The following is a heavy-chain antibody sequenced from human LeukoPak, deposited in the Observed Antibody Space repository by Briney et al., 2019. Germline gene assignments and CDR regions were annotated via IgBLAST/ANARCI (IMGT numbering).Heavy chain of an antibody. D-gene: IGHD2-8*01. CDR2: IYPGDSDT. CDR1: GYSFTSYW. V-gene: IGHV5-51*01. CDR3: ARHPRDCTNGVCYPRYFDF. Sequence: GESLKISCKGSGYSFTSYWIGWVRQMPGKGLEWMGIIYPGDSDTRYSPSFQGQVTISADKSISTAYLQWSSLKASDTAMYYCARHPRDCTNGVCYPRYFDFWGQGTLVTVSS. J-gene: IGHJ4*02.